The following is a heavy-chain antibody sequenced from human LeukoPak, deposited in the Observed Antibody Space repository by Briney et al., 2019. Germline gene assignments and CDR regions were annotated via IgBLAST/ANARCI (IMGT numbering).Heavy chain of an antibody. CDR2: ISSSSTVI. D-gene: IGHD3-16*01. J-gene: IGHJ3*02. CDR3: VRDINDYVWGSFFGAFDI. V-gene: IGHV3-48*01. Sequence: QPGGSLRLSCAASGFTFSSYNMNWVRPAPGKGLEWVSFISSSSTVIYYADSVKGRFTISRDNAKNSLFLQMNSLRADDTAMYYCVRDINDYVWGSFFGAFDIWGQGTMVAVSS. CDR1: GFTFSSYN.